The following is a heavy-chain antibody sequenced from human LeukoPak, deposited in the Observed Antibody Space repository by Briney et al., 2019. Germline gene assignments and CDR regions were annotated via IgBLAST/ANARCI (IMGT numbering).Heavy chain of an antibody. CDR2: ISAYNGNT. V-gene: IGHV1-18*01. CDR1: GYTFTSYG. J-gene: IGHJ4*02. Sequence: ASVKVSCKASGYTFTSYGISWVRQAPGQGLEWMGWISAYNGNTNYAQKLQGRVTMTTDTSTSTAYMEQRSLRSDDTAVYYCARYYDILTGYRGDLDYWGQGTLVTVSS. D-gene: IGHD3-9*01. CDR3: ARYYDILTGYRGDLDY.